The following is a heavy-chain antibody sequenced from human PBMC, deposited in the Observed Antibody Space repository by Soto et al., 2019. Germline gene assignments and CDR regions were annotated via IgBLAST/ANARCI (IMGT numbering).Heavy chain of an antibody. V-gene: IGHV4-59*08. J-gene: IGHJ4*02. CDR3: ARLGGYYQAFDQ. Sequence: QVQLQESGPGLVKPSETLSLTCTVSGGSMNTYYWGWFRQPPGKGLEWVSYMYYSGSTTYTPSLKSRVTISLDTSKNQFSLILNSVTAADTAVYYCARLGGYYQAFDQWGQGSLVTVSS. CDR2: MYYSGST. CDR1: GGSMNTYY. D-gene: IGHD3-22*01.